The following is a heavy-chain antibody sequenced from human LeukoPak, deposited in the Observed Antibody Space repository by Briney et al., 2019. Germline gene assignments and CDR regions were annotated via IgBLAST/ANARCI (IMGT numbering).Heavy chain of an antibody. Sequence: SETLSLTCTVSGGSISSSSYYWSWIRQPPGKGLEWIGYIYYSGSTNYNPSLKSRVTISVDTSKNQFSLKLSSVTAADTAVYYCARGGYIAARPTFDYWGQGTLVTVSS. CDR1: GGSISSSSYY. CDR2: IYYSGST. V-gene: IGHV4-61*01. J-gene: IGHJ4*02. D-gene: IGHD6-25*01. CDR3: ARGGYIAARPTFDY.